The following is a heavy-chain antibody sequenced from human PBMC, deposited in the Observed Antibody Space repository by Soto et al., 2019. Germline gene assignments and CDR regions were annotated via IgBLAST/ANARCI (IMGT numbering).Heavy chain of an antibody. CDR3: ARPIQYYFDTSAQSAWFDP. V-gene: IGHV1-69*12. J-gene: IGHJ5*02. D-gene: IGHD3-22*01. CDR2: IIPLFSTP. CDR1: GGTFGSYA. Sequence: QVQLVQSGAEVKKPGSSVKVSCKTSGGTFGSYAISWVRQAPGQGLEWMGGIIPLFSTPNYAQKFQGRVTITADESTSTAYMELSSLRSEYTAVYYCARPIQYYFDTSAQSAWFDPWGQGTLVTVSS.